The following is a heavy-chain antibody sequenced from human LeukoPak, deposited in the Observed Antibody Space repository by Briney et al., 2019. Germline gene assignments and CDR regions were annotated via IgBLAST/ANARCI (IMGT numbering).Heavy chain of an antibody. CDR3: AREASGWYVSQFDY. D-gene: IGHD6-19*01. Sequence: PSETLSLTCTVSGGSISSGDYYWRWIRQPPGKGLEWIGYIYYSGSTYYNPSLKSRVTISVDTSKNQFSLKLSSVTAADTAVYYCAREASGWYVSQFDYWGQGTLVTVSS. V-gene: IGHV4-30-4*01. CDR1: GGSISSGDYY. J-gene: IGHJ4*02. CDR2: IYYSGST.